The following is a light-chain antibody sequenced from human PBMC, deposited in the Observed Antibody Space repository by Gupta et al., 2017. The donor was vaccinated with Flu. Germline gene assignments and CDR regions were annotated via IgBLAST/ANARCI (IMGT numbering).Light chain of an antibody. V-gene: IGKV3-15*01. J-gene: IGKJ5*01. CDR2: GVS. Sequence: EIVMTQSPATLSVSPGERATLACTASQNIQNNVAWYQQKAGQAPRLLIYGVSSRDTGVPDRFSCGGYGTDFILTITSGQSEDFAVYYCQQNHEWPPITFGQGTRLDIK. CDR3: QQNHEWPPIT. CDR1: QNIQNN.